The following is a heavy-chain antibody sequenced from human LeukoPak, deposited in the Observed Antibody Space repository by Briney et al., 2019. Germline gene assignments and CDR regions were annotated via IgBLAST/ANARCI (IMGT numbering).Heavy chain of an antibody. Sequence: GESLKISCNGSRYSFTSYWIGGVRQMPGKGLEWMGFIYPGDSDTRYSPSFQGQVTISADKSISTAYLQWSSLKASDTAMYYCARHQVLRSSSWYPVDYWGQGTLVTVSS. CDR1: RYSFTSYW. J-gene: IGHJ4*02. CDR3: ARHQVLRSSSWYPVDY. CDR2: IYPGDSDT. D-gene: IGHD6-13*01. V-gene: IGHV5-51*01.